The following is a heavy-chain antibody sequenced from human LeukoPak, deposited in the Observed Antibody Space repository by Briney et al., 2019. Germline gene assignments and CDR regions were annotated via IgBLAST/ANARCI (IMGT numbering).Heavy chain of an antibody. CDR1: IESFSGYY. V-gene: IGHV4-34*01. CDR3: VRVRGDLSIDF. D-gene: IGHD2-21*02. Sequence: PSETLSLTCAVYIESFSGYYWTWIRQPPGKGLEWIGEINHSGSTNYNPSLKRRVTISADTSKNQFSLTLSSVTAADTAMYYCVRVRGDLSIDFWGQGNLVTVSS. CDR2: INHSGST. J-gene: IGHJ4*02.